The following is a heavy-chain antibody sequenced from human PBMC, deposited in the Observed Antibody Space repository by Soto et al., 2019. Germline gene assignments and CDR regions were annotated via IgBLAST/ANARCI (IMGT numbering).Heavy chain of an antibody. J-gene: IGHJ6*02. CDR3: ARERYTRNYGMDV. Sequence: EVQLVESGGGLVQPGGSLRLSCAASGFTFSRYSMNWVRQAPGKGLEWVSYISSSSGTIYYADSVKGRFTISRDNAKNSLYLQMNSLRDEDTAVYYCARERYTRNYGMDVWGQGTTVTVSS. CDR1: GFTFSRYS. CDR2: ISSSSGTI. D-gene: IGHD6-13*01. V-gene: IGHV3-48*02.